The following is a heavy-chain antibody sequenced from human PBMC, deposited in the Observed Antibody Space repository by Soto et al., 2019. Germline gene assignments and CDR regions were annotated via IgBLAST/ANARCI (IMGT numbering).Heavy chain of an antibody. V-gene: IGHV1-2*04. CDR3: ARARAVVAATIDLYYYGMDV. CDR1: GYTFTGYY. CDR2: INPNSGGT. D-gene: IGHD2-15*01. Sequence: ASVKVSCKASGYTFTGYYMHWVRQAPGQGLEWMGWINPNSGGTNYAQKFQGWVTMTRDTSISTAYMELSRLRSDDTAVYYCARARAVVAATIDLYYYGMDVWGQGTTVTVSS. J-gene: IGHJ6*02.